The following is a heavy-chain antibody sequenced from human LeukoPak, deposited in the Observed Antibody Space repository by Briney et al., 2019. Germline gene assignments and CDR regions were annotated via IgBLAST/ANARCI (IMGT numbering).Heavy chain of an antibody. CDR2: INHNGNVN. D-gene: IGHD3-16*01. J-gene: IGHJ6*02. CDR1: GFTFSSYW. Sequence: GGSLRLSCAPSGFTFSSYWVNGARQAREEGLEWVASINHNGNVNYYVDSVKGRFTISRDNAKNSLYLQMSNLRAEDTAVYFCARGGGLDVWGQGATVTVSS. CDR3: ARGGGLDV. V-gene: IGHV3-7*03.